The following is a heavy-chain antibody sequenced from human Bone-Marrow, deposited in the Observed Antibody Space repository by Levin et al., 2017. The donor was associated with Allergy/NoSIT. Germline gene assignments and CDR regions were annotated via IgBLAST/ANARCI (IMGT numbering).Heavy chain of an antibody. J-gene: IGHJ4*02. CDR1: GFTFTSYY. Sequence: GGSLRLSCAASGFTFTSYYMFWVRQAPGKGLEWVANISQDGGTKNYVTPVNGRFTISRDNANNLLFRQMNSLRVEEKAVYYCVTTTRSRDFDYWGQGTLVTVSS. CDR2: ISQDGGTK. V-gene: IGHV3-7*01. D-gene: IGHD1-14*01. CDR3: VTTTRSRDFDY.